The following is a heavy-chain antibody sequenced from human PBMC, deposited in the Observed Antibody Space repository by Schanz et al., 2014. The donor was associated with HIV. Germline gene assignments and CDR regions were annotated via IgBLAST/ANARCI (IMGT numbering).Heavy chain of an antibody. D-gene: IGHD3-22*01. CDR1: GFTFSSYG. CDR3: ARGALYYYDSTGYYHLDY. V-gene: IGHV3-33*01. J-gene: IGHJ4*02. CDR2: IWYDGSNT. Sequence: QVQLVESGGGVVQPGRSLRLSCAASGFTFSSYGMHWVRQAPGKGLEWVAVIWYDGSNTYYGDSVKGRFTISRDNSKNTLYLQMTTLRIDDTAVYYCARGALYYYDSTGYYHLDYWGQGTLVTVSS.